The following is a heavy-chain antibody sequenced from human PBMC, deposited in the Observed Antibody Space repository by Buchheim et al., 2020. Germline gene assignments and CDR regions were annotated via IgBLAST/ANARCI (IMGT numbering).Heavy chain of an antibody. CDR1: GFTFSSYG. CDR2: IWYDGSNK. V-gene: IGHV3-33*01. CDR3: ARGRNCSSTSCYFSYYYYYYMDV. Sequence: QVQLVESGGGVVQPGRSLRLSCAASGFTFSSYGMHWVRQAPGKGLEWVAIIWYDGSNKYYADSVKGRFTISRDNSKNTLYLQMNSLRAEDTAVYYCARGRNCSSTSCYFSYYYYYYMDVCGKGTT. D-gene: IGHD2-2*01. J-gene: IGHJ6*03.